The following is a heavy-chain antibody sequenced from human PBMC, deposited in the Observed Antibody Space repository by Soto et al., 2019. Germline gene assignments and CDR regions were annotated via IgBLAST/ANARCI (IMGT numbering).Heavy chain of an antibody. CDR1: GFTFSSEA. Sequence: SLRLSCAASGFTFSSEAMHWVRQAPGKGLEWVAVISYDGSNKYYADSVKGRFTISRDNSKNTLYLQMNSLRAEDTAVYYCARDLRYYYDSSGYYFRFDYWGQGTLVTVSS. CDR2: ISYDGSNK. V-gene: IGHV3-30-3*01. CDR3: ARDLRYYYDSSGYYFRFDY. J-gene: IGHJ4*02. D-gene: IGHD3-22*01.